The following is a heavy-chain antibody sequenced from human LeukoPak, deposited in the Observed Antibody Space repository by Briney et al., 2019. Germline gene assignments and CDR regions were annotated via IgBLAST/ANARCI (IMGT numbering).Heavy chain of an antibody. CDR2: IIPILGIA. CDR1: GGTFSSYT. J-gene: IGHJ4*02. D-gene: IGHD3-22*01. Sequence: ASVKVSCKASGGTFSSYTISWVRQAPGQGLEWMGRIIPILGIANYAQKFQGRVTITADKSTSTAYMELSSLRSEDTAVYYCARALYYSSGYVYAYFDYWGQGTLVTVSS. CDR3: ARALYYSSGYVYAYFDY. V-gene: IGHV1-69*02.